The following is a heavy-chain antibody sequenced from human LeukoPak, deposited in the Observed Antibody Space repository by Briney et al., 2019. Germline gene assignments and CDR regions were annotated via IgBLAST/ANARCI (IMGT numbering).Heavy chain of an antibody. V-gene: IGHV4-59*01. Sequence: SETLSLTCTVSGVSINTYWGWIRQPPGRGLEWIGHIYYSGSTKYSPSLKSRVTMSVDTSKNQFSLTLSSVTAADTAVYYCARAFVRGVSSYYFYMDVWGKGATVTISS. CDR2: IYYSGST. D-gene: IGHD3-10*01. J-gene: IGHJ6*03. CDR3: ARAFVRGVSSYYFYMDV. CDR1: GVSINTY.